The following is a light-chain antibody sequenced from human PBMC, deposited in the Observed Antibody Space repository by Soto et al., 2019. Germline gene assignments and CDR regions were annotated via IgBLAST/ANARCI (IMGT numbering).Light chain of an antibody. Sequence: DIQLTQSPSFLSTSVGDRVTITCRASQDIRNYLAWYQQKPGKAPKVLIYAASTLLSGVPSRFSGSGSGTEFTLTISRLEPEDFAVYYCQQYGRTPITFGPGTKVDIK. V-gene: IGKV1-9*01. CDR2: AAS. CDR1: QDIRNY. J-gene: IGKJ3*01. CDR3: QQYGRTPIT.